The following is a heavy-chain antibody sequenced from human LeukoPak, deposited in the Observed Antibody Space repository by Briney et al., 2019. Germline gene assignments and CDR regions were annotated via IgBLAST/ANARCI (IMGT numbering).Heavy chain of an antibody. J-gene: IGHJ4*02. CDR3: ARGDDYHIY. CDR1: GGSISSYY. V-gene: IGHV4-59*01. D-gene: IGHD4-11*01. Sequence: SETLSLTCSVSGGSISSYYWTWIRQTPGKGLEWIGYILYSGSTNYNPSLMSRLIISVDTSKAQLSLKLNSVTAADTAVYYCARGDDYHIYWGQGALVTVSS. CDR2: ILYSGST.